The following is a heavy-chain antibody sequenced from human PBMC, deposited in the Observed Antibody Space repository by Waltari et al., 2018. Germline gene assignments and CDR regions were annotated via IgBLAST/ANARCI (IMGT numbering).Heavy chain of an antibody. D-gene: IGHD3-10*01. V-gene: IGHV3-49*04. J-gene: IGHJ3*02. CDR1: GFTFSDYA. Sequence: EVQLVESGGGLVQPGRSLRLSCTASGFTFSDYAMSWVRQAPGTGLEWVSFIRSKADGGKTEYAASVTGRFTSSRDDSKSIAYLQMNSLKTEDTAVYYCTRERLYYYGSGSYYPDIWGQGTMVTVSS. CDR3: TRERLYYYGSGSYYPDI. CDR2: IRSKADGGKT.